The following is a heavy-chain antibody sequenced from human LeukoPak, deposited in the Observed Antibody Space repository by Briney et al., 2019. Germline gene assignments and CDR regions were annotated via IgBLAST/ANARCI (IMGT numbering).Heavy chain of an antibody. CDR3: ARLICIAAAGIFWFDP. J-gene: IGHJ5*02. D-gene: IGHD6-13*01. Sequence: AGGSLRLSCAASGFTFSSYWMSWVRQAPGKGLEWVANIKQDGSEKYYVDSVKGGFTISRDNAKTSLYLKMNSLRAEDTAVYYCARLICIAAAGIFWFDPWGQGTLVTVSS. CDR2: IKQDGSEK. CDR1: GFTFSSYW. V-gene: IGHV3-7*01.